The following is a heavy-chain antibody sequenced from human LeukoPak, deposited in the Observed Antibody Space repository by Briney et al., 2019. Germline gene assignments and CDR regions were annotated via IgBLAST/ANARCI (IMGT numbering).Heavy chain of an antibody. J-gene: IGHJ5*02. V-gene: IGHV4-31*03. CDR2: IYYSGST. D-gene: IGHD3-22*01. Sequence: SETLSLTCTVSGGSISSGGYYWSWIRQHPGKGLEWIGYIYYSGSTYYNPSLKSRVTISVDTSKNQFSLKLSSVTAADTAVYYCARDNRGGYYDSSGYYLNWFDPWGQGTLVTVSS. CDR1: GGSISSGGYY. CDR3: ARDNRGGYYDSSGYYLNWFDP.